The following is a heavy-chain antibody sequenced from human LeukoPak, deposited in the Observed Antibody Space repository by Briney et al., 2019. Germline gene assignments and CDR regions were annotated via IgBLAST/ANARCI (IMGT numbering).Heavy chain of an antibody. CDR1: GFTVSSNY. CDR2: TSNGGERT. Sequence: GGSLRLSCAASGFTVSSNYMSWVRQAPGKGLEWVSTTSNGGERTYYADSVKGRFTISRDNSQNTLFLQMNSLRAEDTAVYYCASWVPDRGFDYWGQGTLVTVSS. J-gene: IGHJ4*02. D-gene: IGHD4/OR15-4a*01. V-gene: IGHV3-23*01. CDR3: ASWVPDRGFDY.